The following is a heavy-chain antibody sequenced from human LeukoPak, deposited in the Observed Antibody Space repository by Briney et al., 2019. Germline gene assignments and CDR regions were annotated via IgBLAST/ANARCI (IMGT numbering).Heavy chain of an antibody. CDR3: ATKQWLAPPPDS. D-gene: IGHD6-19*01. Sequence: PGTSLRLSCEASGFTFIHFGMHCVRQAPGKGLEWVAVIWSDATNQYYADSVKGRFTVSRDNADNTMFLQMNSVRDEDTAVYYCATKQWLAPPPDSWGQGTPVTVSS. V-gene: IGHV3-33*03. CDR2: IWSDATNQ. CDR1: GFTFIHFG. J-gene: IGHJ4*02.